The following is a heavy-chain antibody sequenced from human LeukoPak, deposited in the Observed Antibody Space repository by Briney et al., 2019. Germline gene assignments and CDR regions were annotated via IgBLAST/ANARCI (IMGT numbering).Heavy chain of an antibody. V-gene: IGHV4-34*01. J-gene: IGHJ6*02. CDR1: GGSFSGYY. CDR2: INHSGST. Sequence: SETLSLTCAVYGGSFSGYYWSWIRQPPGKGLEWIGEINHSGSTNYNPSLKSRVTISVDTSKSQFSLNLSSVTAADTAVHYCAKEVAGYCTGSSCYSGVGMDVWGQGTTVTVSS. CDR3: AKEVAGYCTGSSCYSGVGMDV. D-gene: IGHD2-15*01.